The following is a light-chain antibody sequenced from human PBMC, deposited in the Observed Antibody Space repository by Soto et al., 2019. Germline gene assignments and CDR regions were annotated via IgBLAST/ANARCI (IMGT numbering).Light chain of an antibody. CDR1: HSGSSY. V-gene: IGKV3-11*01. J-gene: IGKJ4*01. CDR3: QRRGYWPLT. Sequence: EIVLTQSAATLSSPPEERATLSCRASHSGSSYLAWNEQKPCQVPRLLIYDASNRATGIPARFSGSGSGTDFTLTISSLGHEDFAVYHCQRRGYWPLTFGGGNKVELK. CDR2: DAS.